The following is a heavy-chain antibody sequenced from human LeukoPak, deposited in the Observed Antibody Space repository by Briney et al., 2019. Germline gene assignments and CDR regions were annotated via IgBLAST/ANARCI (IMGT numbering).Heavy chain of an antibody. D-gene: IGHD1-1*01. J-gene: IGHJ4*02. CDR2: ISGSGGST. Sequence: GGSLRLSCAASGFTFSSYAMSWVRQAPGKGLEWVSAISGSGGSTYYADSVKGRFTISRDNSKNTLYLQMNSLRAEDTAVYYCAKDIVGSAMTGIDYWAREPWSPSPQ. CDR3: AKDIVGSAMTGIDY. CDR1: GFTFSSYA. V-gene: IGHV3-23*01.